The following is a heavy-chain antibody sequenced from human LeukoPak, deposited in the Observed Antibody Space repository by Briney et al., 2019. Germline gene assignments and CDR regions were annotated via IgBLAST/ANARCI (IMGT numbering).Heavy chain of an antibody. D-gene: IGHD3-22*01. CDR3: ARGQPYARSDFDY. J-gene: IGHJ4*02. V-gene: IGHV3-66*01. CDR2: ST. Sequence: STYYGDSVKGRFNISRDKSKNTLYLQMNSLRAEDTAVYYCARGQPYARSDFDYWGQGTRVTVSS.